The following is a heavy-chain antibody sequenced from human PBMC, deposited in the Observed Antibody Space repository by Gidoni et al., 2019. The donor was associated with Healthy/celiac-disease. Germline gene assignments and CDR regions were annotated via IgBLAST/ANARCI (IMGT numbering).Heavy chain of an antibody. CDR1: GFTFSSYA. J-gene: IGHJ4*02. Sequence: EVQLLESGGGLVQPGGSLRLSCAASGFTFSSYAMSWFRQAPGKGLEWVSAISGSGGSTYYADSVKGRFTISRDNSKNTLYLQMNSLRAEDTAVYYCAKGSPYGSGSYYWGPQTYFDYWGQGTLVTVSS. CDR3: AKGSPYGSGSYYWGPQTYFDY. CDR2: ISGSGGST. D-gene: IGHD3-10*01. V-gene: IGHV3-23*01.